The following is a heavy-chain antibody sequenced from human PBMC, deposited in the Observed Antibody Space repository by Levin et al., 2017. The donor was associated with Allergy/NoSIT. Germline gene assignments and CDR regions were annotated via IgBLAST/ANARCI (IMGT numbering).Heavy chain of an antibody. J-gene: IGHJ4*02. CDR2: IYLSGST. CDR3: ARVAGYSYGYYFDY. V-gene: IGHV4-30-2*01. D-gene: IGHD5-18*01. Sequence: SQTLSLPCAVSCGSIRSGGYSWRWIRQPPGKGLEWIGNIYLSGSTYYNPSLKSRVTISVDRSKNQFSLNLSSVTAADTAVYYCARVAGYSYGYYFDYWGQGTLVTVSS. CDR1: CGSIRSGGYS.